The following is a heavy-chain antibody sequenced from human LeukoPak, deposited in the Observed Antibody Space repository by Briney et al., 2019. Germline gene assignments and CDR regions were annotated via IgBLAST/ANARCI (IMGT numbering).Heavy chain of an antibody. D-gene: IGHD7-27*01. Sequence: SVKVSCKASGGTFSSYAISWVRQAPGQGLEWMGRIIPILGIANYAQKFLGRVTITADKSTSTAYMELSSLRSEDTAVYYCAREDGEESYFDYWGQGTLVTVSS. CDR2: IIPILGIA. J-gene: IGHJ4*02. CDR1: GGTFSSYA. CDR3: AREDGEESYFDY. V-gene: IGHV1-69*04.